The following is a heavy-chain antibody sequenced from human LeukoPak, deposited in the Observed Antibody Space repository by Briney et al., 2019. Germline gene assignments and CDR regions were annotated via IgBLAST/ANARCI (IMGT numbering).Heavy chain of an antibody. Sequence: SETLSLTCTVSGGSISSYYWSWIRQPPGKGLEWIGEINHSGSTNYNPSLKSRVTISVDTSKNQFSLKLSSVTAADTAVYYCAYCSSTSCYKDNAFDIWGQGTMVTVSS. CDR2: INHSGST. CDR3: AYCSSTSCYKDNAFDI. CDR1: GGSISSYY. J-gene: IGHJ3*02. V-gene: IGHV4-34*01. D-gene: IGHD2-2*02.